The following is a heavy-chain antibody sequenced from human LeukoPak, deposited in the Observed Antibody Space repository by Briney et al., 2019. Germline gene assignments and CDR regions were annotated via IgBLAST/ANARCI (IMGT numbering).Heavy chain of an antibody. CDR2: MNPNRGNT. J-gene: IGHJ4*02. CDR3: AGISAEQGSDY. CDR1: GYTFTSYD. D-gene: IGHD6-13*01. V-gene: IGHV1-8*01. Sequence: ASVTVSCTASGYTFTSYDINWVRQATGQGLEWMGWMNPNRGNTGYAQKFQGRVTMTRNTSISTAYMELSSLRSEDTAVYYCAGISAEQGSDYWGQGTLVTVSS.